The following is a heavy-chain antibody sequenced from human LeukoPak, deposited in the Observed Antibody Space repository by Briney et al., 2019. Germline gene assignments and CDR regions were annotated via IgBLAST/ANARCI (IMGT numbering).Heavy chain of an antibody. Sequence: SETLSLTCTVSGGSISSSSYYWGWIRQPPGKGLEWIGSIYYSGSTYYNPSLKSRVTISVDTSKSQFSLKLSSVTAADTAVYYCARLLYSSSWYWDYFDYWGQGTLVTVSS. D-gene: IGHD6-13*01. CDR3: ARLLYSSSWYWDYFDY. J-gene: IGHJ4*02. CDR1: GGSISSSSYY. CDR2: IYYSGST. V-gene: IGHV4-39*01.